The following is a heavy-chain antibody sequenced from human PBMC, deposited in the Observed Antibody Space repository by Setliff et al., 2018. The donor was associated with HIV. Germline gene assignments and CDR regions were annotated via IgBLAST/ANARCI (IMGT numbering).Heavy chain of an antibody. Sequence: SETLSLTCKVSGDSITGGSYYWSWIRQPAGKSLEWIGHIYSSGTTDYNPSLKRRVSISLDRPRNQVSLKLTSVTAADTALNYCARATRIIPLVVPGASDYWGQGTLVTVSS. CDR2: IYSSGTT. CDR1: GDSITGGSYY. CDR3: ARATRIIPLVVPGASDY. V-gene: IGHV4-61*09. D-gene: IGHD2-8*02. J-gene: IGHJ4*02.